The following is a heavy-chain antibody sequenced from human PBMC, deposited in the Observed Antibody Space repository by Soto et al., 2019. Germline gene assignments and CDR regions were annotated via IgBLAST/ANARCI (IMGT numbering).Heavy chain of an antibody. CDR2: ISSTGRTI. V-gene: IGHV3-11*01. CDR1: GFTFSNYY. Sequence: GGSLRLSCGASGFTFSNYYMSWIRQAPGKGLEWVSYISSTGRTIYYADSVKGRFTVSRDNAQNSLSLKLNSLRVEDTAVDYCARSYSSGWEFDYWGQGTQVTVSS. J-gene: IGHJ4*02. CDR3: ARSYSSGWEFDY. D-gene: IGHD6-19*01.